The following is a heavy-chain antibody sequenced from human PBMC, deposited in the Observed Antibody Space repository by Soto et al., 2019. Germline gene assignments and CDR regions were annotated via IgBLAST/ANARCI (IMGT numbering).Heavy chain of an antibody. CDR3: ARSTGIAVWGDY. CDR1: GYTFTSYA. CDR2: INAGNGNT. D-gene: IGHD6-19*01. Sequence: QVQLVQSGAEVKKSGASVKVSCKASGYTFTSYAMHWVRQAPGQRLEWMGWINAGNGNTKYSQKFQGRVTITRDTSASTAYMELSSLRSEDTAVYYCARSTGIAVWGDYWDQGTMVTVSS. V-gene: IGHV1-3*01. J-gene: IGHJ4*02.